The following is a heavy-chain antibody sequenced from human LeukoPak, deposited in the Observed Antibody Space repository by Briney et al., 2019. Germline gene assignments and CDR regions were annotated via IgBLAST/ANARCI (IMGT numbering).Heavy chain of an antibody. CDR3: AKDKRYFDY. J-gene: IGHJ4*02. CDR2: ISGSNSYI. CDR1: GFTFSSYS. Sequence: GGSLRLSCEASGFTFSSYSMNWVRQAPGKGLEWVSSISGSNSYIYYADSVKGRFTISRDNSKNTLYPQMNSLRAEDTAVYYCAKDKRYFDYWGQGTLVTVSS. V-gene: IGHV3-21*01.